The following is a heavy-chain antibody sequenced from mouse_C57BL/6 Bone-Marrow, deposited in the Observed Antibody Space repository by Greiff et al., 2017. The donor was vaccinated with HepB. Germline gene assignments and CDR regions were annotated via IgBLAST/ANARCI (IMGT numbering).Heavy chain of an antibody. D-gene: IGHD2-1*01. CDR3: AEGIYGNYLYYAMDY. V-gene: IGHV14-2*01. J-gene: IGHJ4*01. CDR2: IDPEDGET. CDR1: GFNIKDYY. Sequence: VQLQQSGAELVKPGASVKLSCTASGFNIKDYYMHWVKQSTEQGLEWIGRIDPEDGETKYAPKFQGKATITADTSSNTAYLQRSSLTSEDTAVYYCAEGIYGNYLYYAMDYWGQGTSVTVSS.